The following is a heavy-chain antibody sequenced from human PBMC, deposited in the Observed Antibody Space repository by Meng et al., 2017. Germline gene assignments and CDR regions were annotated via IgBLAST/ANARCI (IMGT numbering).Heavy chain of an antibody. J-gene: IGHJ4*02. V-gene: IGHV3-23*01. Sequence: GGSLRLSCAASGFTFSSYAMSWVRQAPGKGLEWVSAISGSGGSTYYADSVKGRFTISRDNSKNTLYLQMNSLRAEDTAVYYCAKDPYYYGSGSPRYFDDWGQGTLVTVSS. CDR3: AKDPYYYGSGSPRYFDD. CDR1: GFTFSSYA. CDR2: ISGSGGST. D-gene: IGHD3-10*01.